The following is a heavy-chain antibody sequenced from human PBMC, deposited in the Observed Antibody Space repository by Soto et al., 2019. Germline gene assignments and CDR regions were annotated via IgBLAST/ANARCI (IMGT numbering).Heavy chain of an antibody. D-gene: IGHD4-4*01. V-gene: IGHV3-49*04. CDR1: GFTFGDYA. J-gene: IGHJ6*02. CDR2: IGSKAYGGTT. CDR3: TRSGLRVATVTAHGMDV. Sequence: GGSLRLSCPASGFTFGDYAMSWVRQAPGKGLESVGFIGSKAYGGTTEYAASVKGRFTISRDDSNSIAYLQMNSLKTEDTAVYYWTRSGLRVATVTAHGMDVWGQGATVTVSS.